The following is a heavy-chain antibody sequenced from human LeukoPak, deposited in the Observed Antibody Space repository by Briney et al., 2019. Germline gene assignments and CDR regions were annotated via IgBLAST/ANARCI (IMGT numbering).Heavy chain of an antibody. D-gene: IGHD6-19*01. V-gene: IGHV2-70*01. J-gene: IGHJ4*02. CDR1: GGSISGSSYY. Sequence: TLSLTCTVSGGSISGSSYYWGWIRQPPGKALEWLALIDWDDDKYYSTSLKTRLTISKDTSKNQVVLTMTNMDPVDTATYYCARMKSGGSGWTINYFDYWGQGTLVTVSS. CDR3: ARMKSGGSGWTINYFDY. CDR2: IDWDDDK.